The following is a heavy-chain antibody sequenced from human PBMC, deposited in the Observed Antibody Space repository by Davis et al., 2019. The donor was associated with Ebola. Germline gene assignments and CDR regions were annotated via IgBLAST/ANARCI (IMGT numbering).Heavy chain of an antibody. CDR2: NLPFLRMA. D-gene: IGHD1-7*01. Sequence: AASVKVSCKATAGTFSSYSITWVRQAPGQGLEWMGRNLPFLRMANYAQKFQGRVTIGADESTRTAYMELSSLRSEDTAVYYCARDFFSPQNYDALWGQGTMVTVSS. CDR3: ARDFFSPQNYDAL. CDR1: AGTFSSYS. V-gene: IGHV1-69*04. J-gene: IGHJ3*01.